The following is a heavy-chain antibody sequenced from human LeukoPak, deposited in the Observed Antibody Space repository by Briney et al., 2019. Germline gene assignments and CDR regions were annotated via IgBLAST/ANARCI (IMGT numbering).Heavy chain of an antibody. Sequence: ASVKVSCKASGYTFTGYYMHWVRQAPGQGLEWMGWINPKSGGTNYAQKFQGRVTMTRDTSISTAYMELSSLRSDDTAVYYCARAQLGGYYDIIDYWGQGTLVTVSP. V-gene: IGHV1-2*02. CDR3: ARAQLGGYYDIIDY. CDR2: INPKSGGT. J-gene: IGHJ4*02. D-gene: IGHD3-9*01. CDR1: GYTFTGYY.